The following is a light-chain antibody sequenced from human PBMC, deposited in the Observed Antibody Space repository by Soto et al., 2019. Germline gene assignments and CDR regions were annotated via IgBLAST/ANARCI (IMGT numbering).Light chain of an antibody. CDR3: VSYTTSASYV. V-gene: IGLV2-14*01. J-gene: IGLJ1*01. Sequence: QSALTQHASVSGSPGQSITISCTGTSSDVGNYIFVSWYRQHPGKSPKLMIYDINNRTSGVSNRFSGSKSGNTASLTISGLQAEDEADYYCVSYTTSASYVFGTGTKLTVL. CDR1: SSDVGNYIF. CDR2: DIN.